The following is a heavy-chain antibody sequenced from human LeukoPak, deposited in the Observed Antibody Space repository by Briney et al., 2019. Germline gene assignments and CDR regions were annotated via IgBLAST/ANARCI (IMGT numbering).Heavy chain of an antibody. V-gene: IGHV4-39*01. CDR1: GGSISSSSYY. CDR2: INHSGST. J-gene: IGHJ4*02. CDR3: AGHRLGGYGELYYFDY. D-gene: IGHD1-26*01. Sequence: PSETLSLTCTVSGGSISSSSYYWSWIRQPPGKGLEWIGEINHSGSTNYNPSLKSRVTISVDTSKNQFSLKLSSVTAADTAVYYCAGHRLGGYGELYYFDYWGQGTLVTVSS.